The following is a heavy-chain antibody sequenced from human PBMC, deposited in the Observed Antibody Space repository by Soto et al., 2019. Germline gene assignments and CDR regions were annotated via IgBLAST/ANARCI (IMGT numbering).Heavy chain of an antibody. J-gene: IGHJ1*01. Sequence: VAVKVSCKASGYLFTAYSMHWVRLAPGQGREWIGVVNPSGFRTKYAQNFQGRVTMTRDNCTTTIYMELSSLRCDDPAIYYGAREENCSGGTCSPEYFHRWGQGTLVTVSS. CDR1: GYLFTAYS. V-gene: IGHV1-46*01. CDR3: AREENCSGGTCSPEYFHR. CDR2: VNPSGFRT. D-gene: IGHD2-15*01.